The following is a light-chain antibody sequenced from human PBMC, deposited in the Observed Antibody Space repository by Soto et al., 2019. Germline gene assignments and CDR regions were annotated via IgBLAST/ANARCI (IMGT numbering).Light chain of an antibody. CDR1: SSNIGSNT. J-gene: IGLJ2*01. CDR3: AAWDDSLKAVL. Sequence: QSVLTQPPSASGTPEQRVTISCSGSSSNIGSNTVNWYQQLPGTAPKLLIFSNNQRPSGVPDRFSGSRSGTSASLAISGLQSGDEANYYCAAWDDSLKAVLFGGGTKLTVL. CDR2: SNN. V-gene: IGLV1-44*01.